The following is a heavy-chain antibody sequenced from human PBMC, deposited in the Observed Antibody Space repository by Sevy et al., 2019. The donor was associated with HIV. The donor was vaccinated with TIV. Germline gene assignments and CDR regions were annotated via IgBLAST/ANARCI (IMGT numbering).Heavy chain of an antibody. CDR3: ARDKSGYSSGWEVRYYYYGMDV. CDR2: INSDGSST. Sequence: GESLKISCAASGFTFSSYWMHWVRQAPGKGLVWVSRINSDGSSTSYADSVKGRFTISRDNAKNTLYWQMNSLRAEDTAGYYCARDKSGYSSGWEVRYYYYGMDVWGQGTTVTVSS. CDR1: GFTFSSYW. J-gene: IGHJ6*02. V-gene: IGHV3-74*01. D-gene: IGHD6-19*01.